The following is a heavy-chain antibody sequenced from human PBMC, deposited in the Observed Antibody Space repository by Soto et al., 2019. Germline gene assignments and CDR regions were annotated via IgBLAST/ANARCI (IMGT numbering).Heavy chain of an antibody. CDR3: AIAVATTIDY. J-gene: IGHJ4*02. CDR1: GGSISSSSYY. D-gene: IGHD6-19*01. CDR2: IYYSGST. V-gene: IGHV4-39*01. Sequence: SETLSLACTVSGGSISSSSYYWGWIRQPPGKGLEWIGSIYYSGSTYYNPSLKSRVTISVDTSKNQFSLKLSSVTAADTAVYYCAIAVATTIDYWGQGTLVTVSS.